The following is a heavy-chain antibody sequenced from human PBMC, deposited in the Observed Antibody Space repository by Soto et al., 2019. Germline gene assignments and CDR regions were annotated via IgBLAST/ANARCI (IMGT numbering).Heavy chain of an antibody. CDR3: ARLPLLWXGELLPVRYYYYYGMDV. J-gene: IGHJ6*02. V-gene: IGHV4-39*01. CDR1: GGSISSSSYY. CDR2: IYYSGST. D-gene: IGHD3-10*01. Sequence: SETLSLTCTVSGGSISSSSYYWGWIRQPPGKGLEWIGSIYYSGSTYYNPSLKSRVTISVDTSKNQFSLKLSSVTAADTAVYYCARLPLLWXGELLPVRYYYYYGMDVWGQGTTVTVSS.